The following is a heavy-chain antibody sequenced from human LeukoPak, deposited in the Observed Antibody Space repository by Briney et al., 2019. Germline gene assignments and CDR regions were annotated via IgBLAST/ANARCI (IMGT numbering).Heavy chain of an antibody. J-gene: IGHJ4*02. Sequence: ASVKVSCKASGYIFTKYYMHWVRQAPGQGLEWMGRINPSGGSTSYAQKFQGRVTMTRDTSMSTVYMELSGLRSEDTAVYYCAREHYDILTGYYGAARGIDYWGQGTLVTVSS. CDR1: GYIFTKYY. CDR2: INPSGGST. V-gene: IGHV1-46*01. D-gene: IGHD3-9*01. CDR3: AREHYDILTGYYGAARGIDY.